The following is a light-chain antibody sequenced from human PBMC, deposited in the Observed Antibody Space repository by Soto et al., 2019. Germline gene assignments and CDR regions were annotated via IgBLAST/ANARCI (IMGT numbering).Light chain of an antibody. Sequence: EIGFSQSACTLSLSPGERATLFCRASQSVSSSYLAWYQQKPGQAPRLLIYGASSRATGIPDRFSGSGSGTDFTLTISRLEPEDFAVYYCQRYGSSPPWTFGQGTKVDIK. CDR1: QSVSSSY. CDR2: GAS. V-gene: IGKV3-20*01. CDR3: QRYGSSPPWT. J-gene: IGKJ1*01.